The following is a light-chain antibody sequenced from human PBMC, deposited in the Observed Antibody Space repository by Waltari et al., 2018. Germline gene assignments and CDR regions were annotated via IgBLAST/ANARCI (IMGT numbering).Light chain of an antibody. CDR1: SSDAGGYNW. Sequence: QSALTQPPAASGSPGQSVIISCTATSSDAGGYNWVSWYQQHPGKVPNSLLYEVSKRPSGVRDRFSGSKSGSTASLTVSGLQAEDEADYYCSSYAGRSNLVFGGGTRVTVL. CDR2: EVS. V-gene: IGLV2-8*01. J-gene: IGLJ3*02. CDR3: SSYAGRSNLV.